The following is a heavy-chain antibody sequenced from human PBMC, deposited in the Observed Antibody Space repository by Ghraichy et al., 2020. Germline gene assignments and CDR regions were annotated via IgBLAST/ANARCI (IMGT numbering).Heavy chain of an antibody. J-gene: IGHJ5*02. CDR1: GYTFTSYA. D-gene: IGHD3-10*01. CDR3: ARDPRSYGSGSYWFDP. Sequence: SVKVSCKASGYTFTSYAMNWVRQAPGQGLEWMGWINTNTGNPTYAQGFTGRFVFSLDTSVSTAYLQISSLKAEDTAVYYCARDPRSYGSGSYWFDPWGQGTLVTVSS. V-gene: IGHV7-4-1*02. CDR2: INTNTGNP.